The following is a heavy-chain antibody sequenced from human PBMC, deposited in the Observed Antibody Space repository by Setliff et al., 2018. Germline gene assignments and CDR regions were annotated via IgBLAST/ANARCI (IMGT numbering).Heavy chain of an antibody. V-gene: IGHV4-39*01. D-gene: IGHD2-2*01. CDR1: GYSISSGSYY. CDR3: ARLGGSSTSGGFYYFYYYAMDI. Sequence: PSETLSLTCAVSGYSISSGSYYWSWIRQPAGKGLEWIGSIYYSGSTYYNPSLKSRVTISVDTSKNQFSLNLSSVTAADTAVYYCARLGGSSTSGGFYYFYYYAMDIWGQGTTVTVSS. J-gene: IGHJ6*02. CDR2: IYYSGST.